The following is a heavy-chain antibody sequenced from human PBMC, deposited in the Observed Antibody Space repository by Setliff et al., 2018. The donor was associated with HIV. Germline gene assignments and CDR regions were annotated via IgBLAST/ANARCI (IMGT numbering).Heavy chain of an antibody. D-gene: IGHD3-3*01. V-gene: IGHV1-3*03. Sequence: GGSLRLSCAASGFTFNSYGMNWVRQAPGKGLEWVAIIWYDGNTKYSQEFQGRVTISRDTSARTAYMELSSLGSEDMAVYFCARGATYYNFWTSPPPIDYWGQGTLVTVSS. CDR2: IWYDGNT. J-gene: IGHJ4*02. CDR3: ARGATYYNFWTSPPPIDY. CDR1: GFTFNSYG.